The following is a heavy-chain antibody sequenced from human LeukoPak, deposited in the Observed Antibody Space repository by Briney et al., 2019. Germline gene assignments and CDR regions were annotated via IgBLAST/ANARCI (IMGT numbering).Heavy chain of an antibody. CDR2: IFHSGST. CDR1: GYSISNAYW. V-gene: IGHV4-4*02. CDR3: ARNGAYSLDS. Sequence: TLSLTCAVSGYSISNAYWWSWVRQTPGKGLEWIGEIFHSGSTNYNPSLKSRVTISVDTSKNQFSLKLSSVTAADTAMYYCARNGAYSLDSWGQGTLVTVSS. J-gene: IGHJ4*02. D-gene: IGHD6-13*01.